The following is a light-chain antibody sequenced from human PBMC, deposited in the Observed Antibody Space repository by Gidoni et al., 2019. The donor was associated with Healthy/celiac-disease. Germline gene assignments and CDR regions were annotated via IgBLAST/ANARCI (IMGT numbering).Light chain of an antibody. V-gene: IGLV3-1*01. CDR1: KLGDKY. J-gene: IGLJ2*01. CDR3: QAWDSSGV. CDR2: QDN. Sequence: SYELTQPPSVSVSPGQTASITCSGDKLGDKYACWYQQKPGQSPVLVIYQDNKRPSGIPEGFSGSNFGNTATLTISGTQAMDEADYYCQAWDSSGVFGGGTKLTVL.